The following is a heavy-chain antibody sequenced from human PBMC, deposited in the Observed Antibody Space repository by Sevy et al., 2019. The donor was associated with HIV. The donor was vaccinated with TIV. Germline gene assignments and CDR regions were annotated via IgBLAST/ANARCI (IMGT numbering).Heavy chain of an antibody. J-gene: IGHJ3*02. Sequence: GGSLRLSCAASGFTFNLYSMNYVRQAPGRGLEWVSSISSTSSYIFYGASVKGRFTISRDNTKNSLYLQMNSLRAEDTAVYYCARGAGDPVGALDIWGQGTMVTVSS. CDR1: GFTFNLYS. CDR2: ISSTSSYI. D-gene: IGHD4-17*01. CDR3: ARGAGDPVGALDI. V-gene: IGHV3-21*01.